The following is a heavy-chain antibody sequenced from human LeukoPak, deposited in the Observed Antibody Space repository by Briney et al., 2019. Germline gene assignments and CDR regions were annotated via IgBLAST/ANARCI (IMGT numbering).Heavy chain of an antibody. CDR2: INPGGGGT. Sequence: ASVKVSFKASGYTFTSYYMHWVRPAPGQGLEWMGVINPGGGGTSYLQNFQGRVTMTRDTTTSTVYTELSRLKSEDTAVYYCARGDTVTTSFLDCWGQGTLVTVSS. D-gene: IGHD4-17*01. J-gene: IGHJ4*02. V-gene: IGHV1-46*01. CDR3: ARGDTVTTSFLDC. CDR1: GYTFTSYY.